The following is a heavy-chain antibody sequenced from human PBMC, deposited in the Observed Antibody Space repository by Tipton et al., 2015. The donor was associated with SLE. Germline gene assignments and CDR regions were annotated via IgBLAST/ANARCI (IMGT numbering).Heavy chain of an antibody. V-gene: IGHV4-59*01. D-gene: IGHD3-10*01. CDR1: GGSISSYN. CDR2: IYYSGST. CDR3: ARASPMVRGVIPSLDV. Sequence: TLSLTCTVSGGSISSYNWSWIRQPPGKGLEWSGYIYYSGSTNYNPSLKSRVTISVDTSKNQFSLKLSSVTAADTAVYYCARASPMVRGVIPSLDVWGKGTTVTVSS. J-gene: IGHJ6*04.